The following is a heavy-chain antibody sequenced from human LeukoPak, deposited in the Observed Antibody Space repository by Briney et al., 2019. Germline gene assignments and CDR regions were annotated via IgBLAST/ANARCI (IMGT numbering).Heavy chain of an antibody. D-gene: IGHD6-13*01. V-gene: IGHV3-30-3*01. CDR3: ARDVSSSWSYFDY. J-gene: IGHJ4*02. CDR1: GFTFSSYA. Sequence: GGSLRLSCAASGFTFSSYAMHWVRQAPGKGLEWVTVISYHGSNKYYADSVKGRFTISRDNSKNTLYLQMNSLRAEDTSVYYCARDVSSSWSYFDYWGQGTLVTVSS. CDR2: ISYHGSNK.